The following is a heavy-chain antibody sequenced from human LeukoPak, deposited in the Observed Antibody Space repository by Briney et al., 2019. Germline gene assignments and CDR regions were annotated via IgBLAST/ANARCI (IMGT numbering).Heavy chain of an antibody. CDR3: AKERGAQRGVFDY. D-gene: IGHD1-26*01. J-gene: IGHJ4*02. Sequence: GGSLRLSCAASGFTFSSYAMHWVRQAPGKGLEWVAVISYDGSNKYYADSVKGRFTISRDNSKNTLYLQMNSLRAEDTAVYYCAKERGAQRGVFDYWGQGTLVTVSS. CDR2: ISYDGSNK. CDR1: GFTFSSYA. V-gene: IGHV3-30-3*01.